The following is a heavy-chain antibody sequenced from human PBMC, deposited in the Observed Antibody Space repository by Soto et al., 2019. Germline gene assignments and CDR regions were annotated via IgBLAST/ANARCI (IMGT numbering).Heavy chain of an antibody. CDR1: GFTFSSYA. D-gene: IGHD2-2*02. CDR3: AKDHSSVVYHFDN. CDR2: ITAGGGTT. Sequence: GGSLRLSCAASGFTFSSYAMNWVRQAPGKWLEWVSGITAGGGTTYYADSVKGRFTISRDNSKNTHTLYLQMNSLRAEDTAVYYCAKDHSSVVYHFDNWGQGXLDNVYS. V-gene: IGHV3-23*01. J-gene: IGHJ4*02.